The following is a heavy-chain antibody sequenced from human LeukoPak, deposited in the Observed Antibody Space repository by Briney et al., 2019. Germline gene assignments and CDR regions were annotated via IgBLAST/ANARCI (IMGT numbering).Heavy chain of an antibody. D-gene: IGHD3-3*01. CDR1: GFTFSSSS. Sequence: GGSLRLSCAASGFTFSSSSMNWVRQAPGKGLEWVSSISSSSGYIYYADSVKGRFTISRDNAKNSPYLQMNSLRAEDTAVYYCARNGVVSDAFDVWGQGTMVTVSS. V-gene: IGHV3-21*01. CDR2: ISSSSGYI. J-gene: IGHJ3*01. CDR3: ARNGVVSDAFDV.